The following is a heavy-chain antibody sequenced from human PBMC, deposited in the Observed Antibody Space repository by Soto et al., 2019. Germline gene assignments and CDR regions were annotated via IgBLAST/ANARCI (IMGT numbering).Heavy chain of an antibody. J-gene: IGHJ6*02. CDR2: IYYSGST. CDR3: ARARAVLRFLEWLPTPDGMDV. Sequence: NPSETLSLTCTVSGGSISSYYWSRIRQPPGKGLEWIGYIYYSGSTNYNPSLKSRVTISVDTSKNQFSLKLSSVTAADTAVYYCARARAVLRFLEWLPTPDGMDVWGQGTTVTVSS. CDR1: GGSISSYY. D-gene: IGHD3-3*01. V-gene: IGHV4-59*01.